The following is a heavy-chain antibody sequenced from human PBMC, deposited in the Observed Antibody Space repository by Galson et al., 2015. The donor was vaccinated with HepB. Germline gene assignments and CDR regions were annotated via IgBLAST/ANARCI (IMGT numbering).Heavy chain of an antibody. D-gene: IGHD2-2*01. J-gene: IGHJ4*02. V-gene: IGHV1-2*06. CDR3: ARESSHCSSTSCPWVYFDY. Sequence: SVKVSCKASGGTFSSYAISWVRQAPGQGLEWMGRINPNSGGTNYAQKFQGRVTMTRDTSISTAYMELSRLRSDDTAVYYCARESSHCSSTSCPWVYFDYWGQGTLVTVSS. CDR1: GGTFSSYA. CDR2: INPNSGGT.